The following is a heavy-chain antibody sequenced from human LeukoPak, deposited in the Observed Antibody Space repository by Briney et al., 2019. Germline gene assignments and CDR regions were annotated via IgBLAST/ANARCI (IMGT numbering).Heavy chain of an antibody. CDR1: GYSITSCY. V-gene: IGHV1-46*01. J-gene: IGHJ4*02. D-gene: IGHD3-3*01. CDR2: IDPSSGTT. CDR3: ARDLGVGYSGYLLPDY. Sequence: GASVKVSCKASGYSITSCYMHWVRQAPGQVLEWMGIIDPSSGTTSYAQKFQGRVTMTRDTATSTVNMELSSLISEDTAVYYCARDLGVGYSGYLLPDYWGQGTLVTVSS.